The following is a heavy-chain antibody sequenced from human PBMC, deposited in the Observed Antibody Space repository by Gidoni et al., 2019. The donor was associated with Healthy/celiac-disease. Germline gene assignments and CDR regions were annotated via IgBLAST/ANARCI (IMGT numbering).Heavy chain of an antibody. V-gene: IGHV3-13*01. D-gene: IGHD5-18*01. Sequence: EVQLVESGGGLVQPGGSLRLSCAASVFTFRISDMHGFRQATGKGLEGVSAIGTAGDTYYPGSVKGRFTISRENAKNSLYLQMNSLRAGDTAVYYCARVRGYSYGTFNAFDIWGQGTMVTVSS. CDR2: IGTAGDT. CDR3: ARVRGYSYGTFNAFDI. J-gene: IGHJ3*02. CDR1: VFTFRISD.